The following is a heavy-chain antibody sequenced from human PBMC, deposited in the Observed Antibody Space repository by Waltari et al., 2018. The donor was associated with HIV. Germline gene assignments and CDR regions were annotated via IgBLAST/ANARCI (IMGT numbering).Heavy chain of an antibody. CDR2: VTNGDRP. D-gene: IGHD3-22*01. Sequence: EVQLVASGGGLVHSGGCLSLSCVPSGVSVSGKWMIWVRQAPGKGLECVSLVTNGDRPYYADSVKGQFTISRDNSRSTLDLRMNSLSVEDTAVYYCAASLTQGGYDIWGQGTMVTVSS. V-gene: IGHV3-66*02. CDR3: AASLTQGGYDI. J-gene: IGHJ3*02. CDR1: GVSVSGKW.